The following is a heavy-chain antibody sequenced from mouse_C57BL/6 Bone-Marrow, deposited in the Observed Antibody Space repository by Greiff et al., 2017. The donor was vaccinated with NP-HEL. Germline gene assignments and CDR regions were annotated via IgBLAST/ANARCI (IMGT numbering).Heavy chain of an antibody. V-gene: IGHV2-9-1*01. CDR3: ARNEIYYYGSSYVGNAMDY. J-gene: IGHJ4*01. CDR1: GFSLTSYA. CDR2: IWTGGGT. Sequence: QVQLKESGPGLVAPSQSLSITCTVSGFSLTSYAISWVRQPPGKGLEWLGVIWTGGGTNYNSALKSRLSISKDNSKSQVFLKMNSLQTDDTARYYCARNEIYYYGSSYVGNAMDYWGQGTSVTVSS. D-gene: IGHD1-1*01.